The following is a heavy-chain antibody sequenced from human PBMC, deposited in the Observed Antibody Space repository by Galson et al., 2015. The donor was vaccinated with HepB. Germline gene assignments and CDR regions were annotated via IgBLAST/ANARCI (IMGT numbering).Heavy chain of an antibody. J-gene: IGHJ4*02. CDR2: IIPIFGTA. CDR3: ARALTYYYDSSGYYPFDY. V-gene: IGHV1-69*13. Sequence: SVKVSCKASGGTFSSYAISWVRQAPGQGLEWMGGIIPIFGTANYAQKFQGRGTITADESTSTAYMELSSLRSEDTAVYYCARALTYYYDSSGYYPFDYWGQGTLVTVSS. CDR1: GGTFSSYA. D-gene: IGHD3-22*01.